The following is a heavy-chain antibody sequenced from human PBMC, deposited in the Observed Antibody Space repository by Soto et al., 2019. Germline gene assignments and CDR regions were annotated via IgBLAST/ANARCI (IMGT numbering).Heavy chain of an antibody. CDR1: GFTFSNAW. CDR3: TTDRSTAARYYYYGMDV. J-gene: IGHJ6*02. CDR2: IKSKTDGGTT. V-gene: IGHV3-15*07. Sequence: PGGSLRLSCAASGFTFSNAWMNWVRQAPGKGLEWVGRIKSKTDGGTTDYAAPVKGRFTISRDDSKNTLYLQMNSLKTEDTAVYYCTTDRSTAARYYYYGMDVWGQGTTVTVSS. D-gene: IGHD6-6*01.